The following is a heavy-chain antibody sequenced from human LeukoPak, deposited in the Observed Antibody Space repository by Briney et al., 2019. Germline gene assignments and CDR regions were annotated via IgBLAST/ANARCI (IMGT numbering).Heavy chain of an antibody. CDR3: AKDGSFTVTEYYFDY. D-gene: IGHD4-17*01. Sequence: GGSLRLSCAASGFTFSSYSMNWVRQAPGKGLEWVSSISSSSSYIYYADSVKGRFTISRDNSKNTLYLQMNCLRAEDTAVYYCAKDGSFTVTEYYFDYWGQGTLVTVSS. V-gene: IGHV3-21*04. CDR2: ISSSSSYI. CDR1: GFTFSSYS. J-gene: IGHJ4*02.